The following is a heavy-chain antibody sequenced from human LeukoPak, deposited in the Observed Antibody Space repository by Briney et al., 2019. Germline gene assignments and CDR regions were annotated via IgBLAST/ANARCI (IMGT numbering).Heavy chain of an antibody. CDR2: IAYDGSRA. CDR3: TRYNNDHFDY. D-gene: IGHD1-14*01. CDR1: GFTFGGYG. Sequence: SGGSLRLSCAGSGFTFGGYGMHWFRQTPGKGLEWVAVIAYDGSRAFYADSEKGRFTISRDNSKNTMSVQMDDLRAEDTAVYYCTRYNNDHFDYWGQGTLVTVSS. J-gene: IGHJ4*02. V-gene: IGHV3-33*01.